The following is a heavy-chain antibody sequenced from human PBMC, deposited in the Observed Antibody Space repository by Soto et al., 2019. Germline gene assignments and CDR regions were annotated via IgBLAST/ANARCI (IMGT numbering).Heavy chain of an antibody. D-gene: IGHD1-26*01. CDR2: ISGSGGST. Sequence: GGSLRLSCAASGFTFSSYAMSWVRQAPGKGLEWVSAISGSGGSTYYADSVKGRFTISRDNSKNTLYLQMNSLRAEDTAVYYCATPTTRDIEHNWFDPWGQGTLVTVSS. V-gene: IGHV3-23*01. CDR3: ATPTTRDIEHNWFDP. J-gene: IGHJ5*02. CDR1: GFTFSSYA.